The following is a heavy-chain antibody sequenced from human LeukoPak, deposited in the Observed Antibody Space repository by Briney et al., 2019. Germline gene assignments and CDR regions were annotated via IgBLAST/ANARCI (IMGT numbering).Heavy chain of an antibody. D-gene: IGHD6-13*01. CDR2: IHYSGVT. J-gene: IGHJ4*02. Sequence: SETLSLTCSVSGASISGYYWSWIRQPPGKGLEWIGYIHYSGVTNYNPSLRSRVTISVDTSKNQFSLNLSFVTATDTAVYYCARQNPAAAGQGLDYWGLGALVIVSS. CDR3: ARQNPAAAGQGLDY. V-gene: IGHV4-59*08. CDR1: GASISGYY.